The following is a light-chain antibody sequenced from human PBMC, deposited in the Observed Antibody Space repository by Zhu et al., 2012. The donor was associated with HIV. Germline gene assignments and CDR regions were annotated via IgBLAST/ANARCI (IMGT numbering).Light chain of an antibody. CDR3: QQYGSSPET. V-gene: IGKV3-20*01. J-gene: IGKJ1*01. CDR2: AAS. CDR1: QSISSTY. Sequence: EIVLTQSPGTLSLSPGERATLSCRAGQSISSTYLAWYQQKPGQAPRLLIYAASTRATGIPDRFGGSGSGTAFTLTISRLEPEDFAVYYCQQYGSSPETFGQGTKVEIK.